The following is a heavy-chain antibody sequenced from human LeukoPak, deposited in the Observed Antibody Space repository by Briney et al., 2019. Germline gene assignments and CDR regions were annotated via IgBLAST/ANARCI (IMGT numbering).Heavy chain of an antibody. D-gene: IGHD3-10*01. CDR2: IYSGGST. CDR1: GFTVSSNY. CDR3: ARDYYGSGSPLGDY. J-gene: IGHJ4*02. Sequence: GGSLRLSCAASGFTVSSNYMSWVRQAPGKGLEWVSVIYSGGSTYYADSVKGRFTISRDNSKNTLYLQMNSLRAEDTAVYYCARDYYGSGSPLGDYWGQGTLVTVSS. V-gene: IGHV3-53*01.